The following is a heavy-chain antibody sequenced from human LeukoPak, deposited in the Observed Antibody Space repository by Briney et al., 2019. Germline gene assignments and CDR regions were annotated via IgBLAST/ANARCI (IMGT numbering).Heavy chain of an antibody. CDR2: SYYRGPT. CDR1: GGSISNYF. V-gene: IGHV4-59*08. CDR3: ARHAPAVTGTGYFDY. Sequence: PSETLSLTCTVSGGSISNYFWSWIRKPPGQGLELIGYSYYRGPTLYNPSLKSRASISVDTSRNQFPLKLTSVTAADTAVYYCARHAPAVTGTGYFDYWGQGTLVAVSS. J-gene: IGHJ4*02. D-gene: IGHD6-19*01.